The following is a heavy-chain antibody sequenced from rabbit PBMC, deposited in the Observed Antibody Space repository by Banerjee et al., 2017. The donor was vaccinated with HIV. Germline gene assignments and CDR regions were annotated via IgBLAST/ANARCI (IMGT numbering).Heavy chain of an antibody. J-gene: IGHJ6*01. CDR3: PRSSVLGPNSRC. CDR1: GFTLSSYY. Sequence: QPDELAGRLFQLWGSLKLSCKASGFTLSSYYMNWVRQAPGKGLGWIGYIDPVFGSTYFANWVNGRFTISSHNAQISLYVHLQSLHAAPTGSSSCPRSSVLGPNSRCWGPRPLV. V-gene: IGHV1S7*01. D-gene: IGHD3-3*01. CDR2: IDPVFGST.